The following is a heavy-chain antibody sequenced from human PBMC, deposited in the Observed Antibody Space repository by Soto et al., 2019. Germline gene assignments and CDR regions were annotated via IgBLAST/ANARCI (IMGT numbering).Heavy chain of an antibody. CDR3: ARGGGMYGDPRDFFDS. CDR1: GGSFSGYY. CDR2: INHSGST. Sequence: QVQLQQWGAGLLKPSETLSLTCAVYGGSFSGYYWSWIRQPPGKGLEWIGEINHSGSTNYNPSLKSRVTISVDTSKNQFSLKLSSVTAADTAVYYCARGGGMYGDPRDFFDSWGQGTLVTVSS. V-gene: IGHV4-34*01. J-gene: IGHJ4*02. D-gene: IGHD4-17*01.